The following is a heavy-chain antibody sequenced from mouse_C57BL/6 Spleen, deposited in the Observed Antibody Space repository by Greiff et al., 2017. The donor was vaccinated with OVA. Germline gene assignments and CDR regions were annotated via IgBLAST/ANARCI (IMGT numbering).Heavy chain of an antibody. CDR3: AGGGFTTVVDMRYFEV. D-gene: IGHD1-1*01. Sequence: EVKVVESGPVLVKPGASVKMSCKASGYTFTDYYMNWVKQSPGKSLEWIGVIIPYNGGTSYNQKFKGKATLTVDKSSRTAYIELNRLTSEDSAVYYCAGGGFTTVVDMRYFEVWGTGTTVTVST. V-gene: IGHV1-19*01. CDR2: IIPYNGGT. J-gene: IGHJ1*03. CDR1: GYTFTDYY.